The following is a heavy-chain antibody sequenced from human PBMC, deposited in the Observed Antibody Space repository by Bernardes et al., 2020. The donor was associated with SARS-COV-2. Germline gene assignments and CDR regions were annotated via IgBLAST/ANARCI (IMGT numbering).Heavy chain of an antibody. V-gene: IGHV1-3*01. CDR3: AREGVAVAGISGGHYGMDV. CDR2: INAGNGNT. CDR1: GYTFTTYA. D-gene: IGHD6-19*01. J-gene: IGHJ6*02. Sequence: ASVKVSCKASGYTFTTYAMHWVRQAPGQRLEWMGWINAGNGNTKYSQKFQGRVTITRDTSATTAYMELNSLRAEDTAVYYCAREGVAVAGISGGHYGMDVWGQGTTVTVSS.